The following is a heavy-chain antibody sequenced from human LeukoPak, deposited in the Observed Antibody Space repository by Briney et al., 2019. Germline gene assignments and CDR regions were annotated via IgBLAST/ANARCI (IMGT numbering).Heavy chain of an antibody. D-gene: IGHD6-19*01. V-gene: IGHV4-39*01. Sequence: SETLSLTCTVSGVSIRITSYYWGWIRQPPGKGLEWIGSIYYSGSTSYNPSLKSRVTISVDTSKNQFSLKLSSVTAADTSVYYCARIAVAEGGFDYWGQGTLVTVSS. CDR3: ARIAVAEGGFDY. CDR2: IYYSGST. CDR1: GVSIRITSYY. J-gene: IGHJ4*02.